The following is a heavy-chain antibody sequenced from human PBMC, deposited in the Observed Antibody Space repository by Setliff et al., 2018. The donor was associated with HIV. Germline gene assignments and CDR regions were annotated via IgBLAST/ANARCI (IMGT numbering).Heavy chain of an antibody. CDR3: AKGGASSHWLGP. CDR2: MYYSGNT. Sequence: SETLSLTCTVSGVSISNYYWSWIRQPPGKGLEWIGYMYYSGNTNYNPSLQSRVSISMDTSKNQFSLKLHAVTAADTAIYHCAKGGASSHWLGPWGQGTLVTVSS. J-gene: IGHJ5*02. V-gene: IGHV4-59*01. CDR1: GVSISNYY. D-gene: IGHD3-16*01.